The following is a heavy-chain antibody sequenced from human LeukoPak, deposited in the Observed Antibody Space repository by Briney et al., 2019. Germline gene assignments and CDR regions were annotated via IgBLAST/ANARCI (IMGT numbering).Heavy chain of an antibody. CDR1: GGSISSYY. Sequence: SETLSLTCTVSGGSISSYYWSWIRQPPGKGLEWIGYIYYSGSTYYNPSLKSRVTISVDTSKNQFSLKLSSVTAADTAVYYCARDGHYYDSSGYYNFDYWGQGTLVTVSS. CDR2: IYYSGST. CDR3: ARDGHYYDSSGYYNFDY. V-gene: IGHV4-59*12. J-gene: IGHJ4*02. D-gene: IGHD3-22*01.